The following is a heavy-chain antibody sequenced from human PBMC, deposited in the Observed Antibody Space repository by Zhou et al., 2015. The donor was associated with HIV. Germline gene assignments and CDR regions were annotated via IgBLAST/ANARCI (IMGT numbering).Heavy chain of an antibody. D-gene: IGHD3-10*01. CDR2: INPNSGGT. CDR3: ARVPIIHYGSGSPDFDY. Sequence: QVQLVQSGAEVKKPGASVKVSCKASGYTFTGYYMHWVRQAPGQGLEWMGWINPNSGGTNYAQKFQGRVTMTRDTSISTAYMELSRLRSDDTAVYYCARVPIIHYGSGSPDFDYWGQGTLVTVSS. V-gene: IGHV1-2*02. CDR1: GYTFTGYY. J-gene: IGHJ4*02.